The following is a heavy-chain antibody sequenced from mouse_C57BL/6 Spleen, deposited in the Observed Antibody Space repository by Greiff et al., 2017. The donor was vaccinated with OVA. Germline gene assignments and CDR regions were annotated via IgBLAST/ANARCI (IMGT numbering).Heavy chain of an antibody. CDR3: ASSGYYGSSYDYAMDY. J-gene: IGHJ4*01. CDR2: IHPNSGST. Sequence: VQLQQPGAELVKPGASVKLSCKASGYTFTSYWMHWVKQRPGQGLEWIGIIHPNSGSTNYNEKFKSKATLTVDKSSSTAYMQLSSLTSEDSAVYYCASSGYYGSSYDYAMDYWGQETSVTVSS. V-gene: IGHV1-64*01. CDR1: GYTFTSYW. D-gene: IGHD1-1*01.